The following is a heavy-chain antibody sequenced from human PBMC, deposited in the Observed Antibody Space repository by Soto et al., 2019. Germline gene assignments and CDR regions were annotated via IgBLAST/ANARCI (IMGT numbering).Heavy chain of an antibody. V-gene: IGHV3-11*01. Sequence: GGFLRLSCAASGFTFSDYYMSWIRQAPGKGLEWVSYISSSGSTIYYADSVKGRFTISRDNAKNSLYLQMNSLRAEDTAVYYCARDLERTTATTWYFDLWGRGTLVTVSS. CDR1: GFTFSDYY. CDR2: ISSSGSTI. CDR3: ARDLERTTATTWYFDL. J-gene: IGHJ2*01. D-gene: IGHD4-17*01.